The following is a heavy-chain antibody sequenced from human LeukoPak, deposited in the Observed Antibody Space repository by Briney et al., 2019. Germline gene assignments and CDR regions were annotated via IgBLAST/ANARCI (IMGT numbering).Heavy chain of an antibody. J-gene: IGHJ6*02. CDR3: ATVRGWFGELPHYFGLDI. CDR2: ISYDGSQK. V-gene: IGHV3-33*01. D-gene: IGHD3-10*01. CDR1: GVTFSSYG. Sequence: GGSLRLSCEASGVTFSSYGFHWVRQGPGKGLEWVALISYDGSQKYYLDSVKGRFTISRDNSQNMVFLELDSLRAEDTAVYYCATVRGWFGELPHYFGLDIWGQGTTVIVSS.